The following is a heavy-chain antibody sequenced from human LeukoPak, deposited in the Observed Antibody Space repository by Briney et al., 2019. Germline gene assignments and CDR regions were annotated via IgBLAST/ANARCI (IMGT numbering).Heavy chain of an antibody. CDR1: GGSFSGYY. D-gene: IGHD3-22*01. J-gene: IGHJ4*02. Sequence: PSETLSLTCAVYGGSFSGYYWSWIRQPPGKGLEWIGEINHSGSTNYNPSLKSRVTISVDTSKNQFSLKLSSVTAADTAVYYCARGSSGYYYKADCWGQGTLVTVSS. CDR2: INHSGST. CDR3: ARGSSGYYYKADC. V-gene: IGHV4-34*01.